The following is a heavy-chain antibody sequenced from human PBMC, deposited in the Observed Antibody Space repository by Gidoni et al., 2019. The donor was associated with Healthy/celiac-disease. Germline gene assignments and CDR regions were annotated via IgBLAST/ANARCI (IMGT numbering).Heavy chain of an antibody. CDR3: ARDRGYCSGGSCYSSGMDV. CDR2: IYYSGRT. Sequence: QVQLQESGPGLVKPSQTLSLTCTVAGGSISRGGYYWSWIRQHPGKGLEWIWYIYYSGRTYYNPSLKSRVTISVDTSKNQFSLKLSSVTAADTAVYYCARDRGYCSGGSCYSSGMDVWGQGTTVTVSS. CDR1: GGSISRGGYY. J-gene: IGHJ6*02. D-gene: IGHD2-15*01. V-gene: IGHV4-31*03.